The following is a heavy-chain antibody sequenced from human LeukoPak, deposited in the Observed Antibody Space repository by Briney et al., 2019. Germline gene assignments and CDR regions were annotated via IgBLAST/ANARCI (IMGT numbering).Heavy chain of an antibody. CDR1: GGSISRGAYC. J-gene: IGHJ4*02. Sequence: SETLSLTRSVSGGSISRGAYCWSWFRQPPGKDLEWIGFIFYRGSTDFNPSLKSRVTISLDTSENQFSLRLSSVTDADAAVYYCARGLWLKYYFDYWGLGTLVTVSS. V-gene: IGHV4-30-4*01. D-gene: IGHD6-19*01. CDR2: IFYRGST. CDR3: ARGLWLKYYFDY.